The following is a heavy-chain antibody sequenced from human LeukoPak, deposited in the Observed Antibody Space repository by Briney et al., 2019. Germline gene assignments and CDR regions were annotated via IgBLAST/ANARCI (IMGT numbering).Heavy chain of an antibody. CDR1: RGSISSSSYY. J-gene: IGHJ4*02. CDR2: IYYSGST. Sequence: PSETLSLTCTVSRGSISSSSYYWGRIRQPPGKGLEWIGRIYYSGSTYYNPSLNSRVTISVDTSKNQFSLKLSSVTAADTAVYYCARRPVGTGKNPSRKLLGEYYFDYWGQGTLFTVSS. V-gene: IGHV4-39*01. CDR3: ARRPVGTGKNPSRKLLGEYYFDY. D-gene: IGHD3-10*01.